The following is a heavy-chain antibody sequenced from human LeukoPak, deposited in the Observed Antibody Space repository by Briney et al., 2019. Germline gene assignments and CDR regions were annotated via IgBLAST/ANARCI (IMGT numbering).Heavy chain of an antibody. CDR3: AKVKLWLSPCYYYGMDV. V-gene: IGHV3-30*02. CDR2: IRYDGSNK. CDR1: GFTFSSYG. Sequence: GGSLRLSCAASGFTFSSYGMHWVRQAPGKGLEWVAFIRYDGSNKYYADSVKGRFTISRDNSKNTLYLQMNSLRAEDTAVYYCAKVKLWLSPCYYYGMDVWGQGTTVTVSS. D-gene: IGHD5-18*01. J-gene: IGHJ6*02.